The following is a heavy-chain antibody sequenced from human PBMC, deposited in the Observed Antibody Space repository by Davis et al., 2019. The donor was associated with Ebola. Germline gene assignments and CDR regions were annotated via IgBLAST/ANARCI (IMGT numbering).Heavy chain of an antibody. D-gene: IGHD3-3*01. CDR3: ARAQVGLLSLDY. Sequence: SLKISCAASGFTFDDYAMHWVRQAPGKGLEWVSGISWNSGSIGYADSVKGRFTISRDNAKNSLYLQMNSLRAEDTAVYYCARAQVGLLSLDYWGKGTLVTVSS. CDR2: ISWNSGSI. V-gene: IGHV3-9*01. CDR1: GFTFDDYA. J-gene: IGHJ4*02.